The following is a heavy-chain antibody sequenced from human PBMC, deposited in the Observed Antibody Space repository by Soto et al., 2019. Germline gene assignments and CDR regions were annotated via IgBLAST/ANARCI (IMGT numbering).Heavy chain of an antibody. V-gene: IGHV1-8*01. CDR3: ARGLYPDEMNV. CDR2: MNPNSGSA. J-gene: IGHJ6*02. Sequence: ASVKVSCKASGYSFDSSDINWVRQATGQGLEWMGWMNPNSGSAGYAEKFQGRVTMTRDTSISTAYMELSSLRSEDTAVYYCARGLYPDEMNVGGQGTTDTGSS. CDR1: GYSFDSSD.